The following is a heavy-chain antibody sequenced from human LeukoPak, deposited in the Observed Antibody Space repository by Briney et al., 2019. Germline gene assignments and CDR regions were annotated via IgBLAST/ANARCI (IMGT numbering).Heavy chain of an antibody. CDR3: ARDSLPYSPSGANWFDP. Sequence: SVKVSCKASGGTFNSFAISWVRQAPGQGLEWVGRIIPMFGITNSTQKLQGRIAITTDESTSTAYMELSSLTSEDTAVYYCARDSLPYSPSGANWFDPWGQGTLVTVSS. CDR2: IIPMFGIT. J-gene: IGHJ5*02. V-gene: IGHV1-69*05. D-gene: IGHD1-26*01. CDR1: GGTFNSFA.